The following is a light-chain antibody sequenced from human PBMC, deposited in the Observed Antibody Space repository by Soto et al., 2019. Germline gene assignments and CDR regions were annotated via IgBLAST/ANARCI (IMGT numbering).Light chain of an antibody. CDR1: QSISSY. J-gene: IGKJ4*01. CDR3: QQSYSTPPQLT. Sequence: DIQMTQSPSSLSASVGDRVTITCRASQSISSYLNWYQQKPGKAPKLLIYAASSLQSGVPSRFSGSGSGTDFTLTISSLQPEDFAIYYCQQSYSTPPQLTFGGGTKVEIK. CDR2: AAS. V-gene: IGKV1-39*01.